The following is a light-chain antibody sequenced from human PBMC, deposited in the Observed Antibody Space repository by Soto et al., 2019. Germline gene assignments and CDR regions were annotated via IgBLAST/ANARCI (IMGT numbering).Light chain of an antibody. Sequence: QSVLTQPASVSGSPGQSIAISCTGTSSDVGGYNSVSWYQQHPGKAPKLMIYNVSNRPSGVSDRFSGSKSGNTASLTISGLQADYEVDYYCSSYTGSNTYVFGTGSKVTVL. J-gene: IGLJ1*01. CDR3: SSYTGSNTYV. CDR1: SSDVGGYNS. CDR2: NVS. V-gene: IGLV2-14*03.